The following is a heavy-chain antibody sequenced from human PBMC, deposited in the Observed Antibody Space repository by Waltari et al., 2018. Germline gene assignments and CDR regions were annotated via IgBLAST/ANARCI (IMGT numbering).Heavy chain of an antibody. CDR1: GGSISSSRYY. CDR2: IYYSGST. D-gene: IGHD1-26*01. Sequence: QLQLQESGPGLVKPSETLSLTCTVSGGSISSSRYYWGWIRQPPGKGLEWIGSIYYSGSTYYNPSLKSRVTISVDTSKNQFSLKLSSVTAADTAVYYCARVIVGATGIDYWGQGTLVTVSS. J-gene: IGHJ4*02. CDR3: ARVIVGATGIDY. V-gene: IGHV4-39*07.